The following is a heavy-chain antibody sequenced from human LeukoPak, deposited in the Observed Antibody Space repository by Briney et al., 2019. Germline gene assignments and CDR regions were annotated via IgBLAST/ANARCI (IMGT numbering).Heavy chain of an antibody. CDR2: INHSGST. CDR3: ARFRGSQWVAAAGSNPNWFAT. CDR1: GGSVSSSTYY. Sequence: PSETLSLTCAVSGGSVSSSTYYWSWIRQPPGKGLEWIGEINHSGSTNYNPSLKSRVTISVDTSKNQFSLKLSSVTAADTAVYYCARFRGSQWVAAAGSNPNWFATWGQGTLVTVSS. D-gene: IGHD6-13*01. V-gene: IGHV4-39*07. J-gene: IGHJ5*02.